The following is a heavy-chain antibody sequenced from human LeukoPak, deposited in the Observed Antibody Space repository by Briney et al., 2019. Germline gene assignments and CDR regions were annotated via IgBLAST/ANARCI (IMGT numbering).Heavy chain of an antibody. V-gene: IGHV3-23*01. CDR2: ISGSGGST. D-gene: IGHD1-26*01. CDR3: ANTTPDSGYYYYYGMDV. CDR1: GVTFSSYA. Sequence: GGSLRLSCAASGVTFSSYAMSWVRQAPGKGLEWVSAISGSGGSTYYADSVKGRFTISRDNSKNTLYLQMNSLRAEDTAVYYCANTTPDSGYYYYYGMDVWGQGTTVTVSS. J-gene: IGHJ6*02.